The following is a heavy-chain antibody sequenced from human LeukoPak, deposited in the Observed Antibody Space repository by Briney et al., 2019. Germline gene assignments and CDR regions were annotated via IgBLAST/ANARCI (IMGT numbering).Heavy chain of an antibody. CDR2: ISYDGSKK. J-gene: IGHJ6*02. V-gene: IGHV3-30-3*01. CDR1: GFTFTTYA. CDR3: ARGRTAHYYYAMDV. D-gene: IGHD3-10*01. Sequence: GRSLRLSCAASGFTFTTYALHWVRQAPGKGLEWVAVISYDGSKKLNADSVKGRFTISRDDSKNTVYLQMNSLRPEDTAVYYCARGRTAHYYYAMDVWGQGTTVTASS.